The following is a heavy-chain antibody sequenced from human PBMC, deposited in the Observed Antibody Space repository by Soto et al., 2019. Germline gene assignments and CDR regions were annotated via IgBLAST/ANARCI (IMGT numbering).Heavy chain of an antibody. CDR3: ARSSGYVPGGY. J-gene: IGHJ4*02. CDR2: IHHSGST. CDR1: GYPISSGYY. Sequence: PSETLSLTCAVSGYPISSGYYWGWIRQPPGKGLEWIGIIHHSGSTYYNPSLRSRITISVDTSKNQFSLKMPSVTAADTAVYYCARSSGYVPGGYWGQ. V-gene: IGHV4-38-2*01. D-gene: IGHD5-12*01.